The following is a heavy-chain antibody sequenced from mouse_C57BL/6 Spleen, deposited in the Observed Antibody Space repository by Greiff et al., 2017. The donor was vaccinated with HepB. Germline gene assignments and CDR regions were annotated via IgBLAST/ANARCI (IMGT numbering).Heavy chain of an antibody. D-gene: IGHD1-1*01. J-gene: IGHJ4*01. CDR2: IYPGSGST. CDR3: ARVYYYGSIYAMDY. Sequence: QVQLQQPGAELVKPGASVKMSCKASGYTFTSYWITWVKQRPGQGLEWIGDIYPGSGSTNYNEKFKSKATLTVDTSSSTAYMQLSSLTSKDSAVYYCARVYYYGSIYAMDYWGQGTSVTVSS. CDR1: GYTFTSYW. V-gene: IGHV1-55*01.